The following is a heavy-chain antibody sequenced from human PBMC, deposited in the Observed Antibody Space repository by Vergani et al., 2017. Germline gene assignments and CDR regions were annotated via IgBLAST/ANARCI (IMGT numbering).Heavy chain of an antibody. CDR2: ISSSGSTI. D-gene: IGHD6-13*01. CDR3: ARGSSSWYRESYWCFDL. Sequence: EVQLVESGGGLVQPGGSLRLSCAASGFTFSSYEMNWVRQAPGKGLEWVSYISSSGSTIYYADSVKGRFTISRDNAKNSLYLQMNSLRAEDTAVYYCARGSSSWYRESYWCFDLWGRGTLVTVSS. CDR1: GFTFSSYE. J-gene: IGHJ2*01. V-gene: IGHV3-48*03.